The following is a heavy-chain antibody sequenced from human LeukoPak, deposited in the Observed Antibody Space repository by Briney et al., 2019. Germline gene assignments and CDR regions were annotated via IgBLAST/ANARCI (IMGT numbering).Heavy chain of an antibody. CDR2: IKQDGSEK. CDR1: GFTFSSYW. D-gene: IGHD3-22*01. CDR3: AREAYDSSGYYFQYYFDY. V-gene: IGHV3-7*01. Sequence: GGSLRLSCAASGFTFSSYWMSWVRQAPGKGLEWVANIKQDGSEKYYVDSVKGRFTISRDNAKNSLYLQMNSLRAEDTAVYYCAREAYDSSGYYFQYYFDYWGQGTLVTVSS. J-gene: IGHJ4*02.